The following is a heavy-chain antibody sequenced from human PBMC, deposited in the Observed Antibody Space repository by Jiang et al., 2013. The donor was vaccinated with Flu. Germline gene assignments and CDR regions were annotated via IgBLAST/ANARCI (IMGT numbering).Heavy chain of an antibody. J-gene: IGHJ1*01. CDR2: IYYSGST. Sequence: CTVSGGSISSYYWSWIRQPPGKGLEWIGYIYYSGSTKYNPSLKSRVTISVDTSKNQFSLKLSSVTAADTAVYYCARAPDHCSSTSCYTFQHWGQGTLVTVSS. CDR1: GGSISSYY. D-gene: IGHD2-2*02. V-gene: IGHV4-59*01. CDR3: ARAPDHCSSTSCYTFQH.